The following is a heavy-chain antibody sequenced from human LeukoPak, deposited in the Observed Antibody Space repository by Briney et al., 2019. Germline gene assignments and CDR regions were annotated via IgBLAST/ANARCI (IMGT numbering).Heavy chain of an antibody. CDR2: IIPIFGTA. CDR1: GYTFTRYG. V-gene: IGHV1-69*13. J-gene: IGHJ6*03. D-gene: IGHD3-3*01. Sequence: SVKVSCEASGYTFTRYGISWVRQAPGQGLERVGGIIPIFGTANYTQISQGSDPNTADESTSTAYMELSRLRSEDTAVYYCARGATVFGVVSRDYYYYMDVWGKGTTVTVSS. CDR3: ARGATVFGVVSRDYYYYMDV.